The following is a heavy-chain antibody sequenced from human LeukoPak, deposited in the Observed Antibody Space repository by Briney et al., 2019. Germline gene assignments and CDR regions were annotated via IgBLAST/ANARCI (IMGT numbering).Heavy chain of an antibody. Sequence: GGSLRLSCAASGFTFSSYAMNWVRQAPGKGLEWVSSISTSSSYIYYADSVKGRFTISRDNAKNSLYLQMNSLRAEDTAVYYCARDLLEIAADSYFDYWGQGTLVTVSS. D-gene: IGHD6-13*01. J-gene: IGHJ4*02. CDR2: ISTSSSYI. CDR1: GFTFSSYA. CDR3: ARDLLEIAADSYFDY. V-gene: IGHV3-21*06.